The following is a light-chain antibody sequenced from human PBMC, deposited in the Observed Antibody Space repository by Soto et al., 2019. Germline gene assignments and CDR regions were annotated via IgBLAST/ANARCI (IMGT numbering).Light chain of an antibody. J-gene: IGKJ2*01. Sequence: EIVMTQSPATLSLSPGERATLSCRASQTIGRNLAWYQQKPGQAPRLLIYGASTRATGIPPRFSSSGSGTDFALTISSLQSEDFAVYFCQEYNIWPYTFGQGTKLAI. CDR2: GAS. CDR1: QTIGRN. V-gene: IGKV3D-15*01. CDR3: QEYNIWPYT.